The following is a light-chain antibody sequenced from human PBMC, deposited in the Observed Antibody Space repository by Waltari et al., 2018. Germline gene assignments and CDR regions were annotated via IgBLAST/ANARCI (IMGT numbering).Light chain of an antibody. J-gene: IGLJ3*02. CDR1: SSDVGAFNY. V-gene: IGLV2-14*01. Sequence: QSALTQPASVSGSPGQSITISCTGTSSDVGAFNYLSWSQPHPGNAPNLFIYQVTNRPAGVSSRFYGSKSGNTASLTISGLQADDEADYYCSSYAGSSTWVFGGGTKLTVL. CDR2: QVT. CDR3: SSYAGSSTWV.